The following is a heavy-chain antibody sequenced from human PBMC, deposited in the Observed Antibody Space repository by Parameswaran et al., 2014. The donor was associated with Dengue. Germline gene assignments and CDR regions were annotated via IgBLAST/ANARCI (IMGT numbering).Heavy chain of an antibody. V-gene: IGHV4-34*01. D-gene: IGHD3-3*01. CDR2: INHRGGT. CDR3: ARGLPDYDFWSGHLVGWFDP. J-gene: IGHJ5*02. Sequence: RWIRQPPGKGLEWIGEINHRGGTNYNPSLKSRVIISVDTSKNQFSLKLSSVTAADTAVYYCARGLPDYDFWSGHLVGWFDPWGQGTLVTVSS.